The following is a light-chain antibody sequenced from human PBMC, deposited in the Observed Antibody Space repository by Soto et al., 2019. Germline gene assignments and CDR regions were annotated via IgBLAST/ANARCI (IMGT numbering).Light chain of an antibody. V-gene: IGKV3-15*01. J-gene: IGKJ4*01. CDR1: QSVSNN. Sequence: EIVMTQSPATLSVSPGERATLSCRASQSVSNNLAWYQQNPDQAPRLLIYGASTRATGIPARFSGSGSGTEFTLTISSLQSEDFAVYYCQQYNTWSPLTFGGGTKVETK. CDR2: GAS. CDR3: QQYNTWSPLT.